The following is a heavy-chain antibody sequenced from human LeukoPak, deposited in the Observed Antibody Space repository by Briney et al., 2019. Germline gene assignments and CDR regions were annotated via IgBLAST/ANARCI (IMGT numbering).Heavy chain of an antibody. CDR2: IIPILGIA. CDR3: ARPGGGYSYGYVET. CDR1: GGTFSSYA. Sequence: SVKVSCKASGGTFSSYAISWVRQAPGQGLEWMGRIIPILGIANYAQKFQGRVTITADKSTSTAYMELSSLRSEDTAVYYCARPGGGYSYGYVETWGQGIMVTVSS. V-gene: IGHV1-69*04. D-gene: IGHD5-18*01. J-gene: IGHJ5*02.